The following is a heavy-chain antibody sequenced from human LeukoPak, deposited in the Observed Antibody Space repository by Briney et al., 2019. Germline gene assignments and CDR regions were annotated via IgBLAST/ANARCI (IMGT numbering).Heavy chain of an antibody. D-gene: IGHD6-19*01. V-gene: IGHV4-30-2*01. J-gene: IGHJ3*02. CDR2: IYHSGST. CDR3: ARLGVAVAGPNDAFDI. CDR1: GGSISSGGYY. Sequence: PSQTLSLTCTVSGGSISSGGYYWSWIRQPPGKGLEWIGYIYHSGSTYYNPSLKSRVTISVDRSKNQFSLKLSSVTAADTAVYYRARLGVAVAGPNDAFDIWGQGTMVTVSS.